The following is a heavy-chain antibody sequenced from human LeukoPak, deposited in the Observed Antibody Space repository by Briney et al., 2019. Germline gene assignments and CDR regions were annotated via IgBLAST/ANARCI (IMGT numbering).Heavy chain of an antibody. Sequence: GGSLRLSCAASGFTFSDYYMSWIRQAPGKGLEWMGGFDPEDGETIYAQEFQGRVTMTEDTSTDTAYMELSSLRSEDTAVYYCATSELLRRDYFDYWGQGTLVTVSS. D-gene: IGHD1-26*01. J-gene: IGHJ4*02. V-gene: IGHV1-24*01. CDR1: GFTFSDYY. CDR3: ATSELLRRDYFDY. CDR2: FDPEDGET.